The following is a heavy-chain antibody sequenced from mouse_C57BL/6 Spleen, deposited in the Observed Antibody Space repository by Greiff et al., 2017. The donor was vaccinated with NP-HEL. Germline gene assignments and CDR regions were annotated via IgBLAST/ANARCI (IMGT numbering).Heavy chain of an antibody. J-gene: IGHJ4*01. D-gene: IGHD1-1*01. Sequence: QVQLQHPGAELVKPGASVKLSCKASGYTFTSYWMQWVKQRPGQGLEWIGEIDPSDSYTNYNQKFKGKATLTVDTSSSTAYMQLSSLTSEDSAVYYCARGAYYGSSYGYAMDYWGQGTSVTVSS. CDR1: GYTFTSYW. V-gene: IGHV1-50*01. CDR2: IDPSDSYT. CDR3: ARGAYYGSSYGYAMDY.